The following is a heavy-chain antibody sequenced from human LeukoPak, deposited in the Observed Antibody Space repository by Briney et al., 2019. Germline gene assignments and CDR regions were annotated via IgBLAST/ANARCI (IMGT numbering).Heavy chain of an antibody. J-gene: IGHJ4*02. Sequence: KASDTLSLTCTASGGSTSSSDYYWGWIRQPPGKGLEWIGTIYYSGRTYYNPTLKSRVTISVDTSKNQFSLKLSSVTAADTAVYYCARSSFTRVDYWGQGTLVTVS. CDR2: IYYSGRT. V-gene: IGHV4-39*01. CDR3: ARSSFTRVDY. CDR1: GGSTSSSDYY. D-gene: IGHD2-15*01.